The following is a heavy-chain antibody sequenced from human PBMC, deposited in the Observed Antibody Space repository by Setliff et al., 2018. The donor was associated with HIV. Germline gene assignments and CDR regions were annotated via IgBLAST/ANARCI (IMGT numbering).Heavy chain of an antibody. D-gene: IGHD4-4*01. CDR3: ARAGLTTVTNSYGMDV. V-gene: IGHV1-3*01. J-gene: IGHJ6*04. CDR1: GYTFTSYA. CDR2: INAGNGNT. Sequence: ASVKVSCKASGYTFTSYAVHWVRQAPGQRLEWMGWINAGNGNTRYSQKFQDRVTIFRDTLADTAYMELSSLRSEDTAVYYCARAGLTTVTNSYGMDVWGKGTTVTVSS.